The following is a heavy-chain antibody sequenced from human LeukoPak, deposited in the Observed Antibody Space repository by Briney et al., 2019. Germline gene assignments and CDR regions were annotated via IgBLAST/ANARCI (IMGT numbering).Heavy chain of an antibody. V-gene: IGHV3-15*01. CDR2: IKSKTDGGTT. Sequence: PGGSLRLSCAASGFTFSNAWMSWVRQAPGKGLEWVGRIKSKTDGGTTDYAAPVKGRFTISRDGSKNTLYLQMNSLKTEDTAVYYCTTLDGDYVGYYYYYGMDVWGQGTTVTVSS. D-gene: IGHD4-17*01. J-gene: IGHJ6*02. CDR3: TTLDGDYVGYYYYYGMDV. CDR1: GFTFSNAW.